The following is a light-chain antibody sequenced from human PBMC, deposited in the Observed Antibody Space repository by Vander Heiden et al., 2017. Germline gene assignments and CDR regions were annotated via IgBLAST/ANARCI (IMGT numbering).Light chain of an antibody. J-gene: IGKJ4*01. CDR2: LGS. V-gene: IGKV2-28*01. Sequence: IVMTQPPLSLPVTPGEPASTSCRSSQSLLHSNGYNYLDWYLQKPGQSPQLLIYLGSNRASGVPDRFSGSGSGTDFTLKISRVEAEDVGVYYCMQALQTPLTFGGGTKVEIK. CDR3: MQALQTPLT. CDR1: QSLLHSNGYNY.